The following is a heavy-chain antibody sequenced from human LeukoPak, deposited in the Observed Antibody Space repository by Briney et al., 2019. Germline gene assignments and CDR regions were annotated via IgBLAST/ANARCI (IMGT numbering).Heavy chain of an antibody. CDR3: ARRDGDSSGYIDY. J-gene: IGHJ4*02. CDR2: TYYSGST. CDR1: GGSISSYY. Sequence: SETLSFTCTVSGGSISSYYWSWIRQPPGKGLEWIGYTYYSGSTNYNPSLKSRVTISVDTSKNQFSLRLSSVTAADTAVYYCARRDGDSSGYIDYWGQGTLVTVSS. V-gene: IGHV4-59*08. D-gene: IGHD3-22*01.